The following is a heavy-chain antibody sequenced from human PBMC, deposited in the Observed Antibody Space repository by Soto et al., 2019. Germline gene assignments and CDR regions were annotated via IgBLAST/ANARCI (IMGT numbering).Heavy chain of an antibody. V-gene: IGHV1-69*01. CDR3: AKDRRADGESYYYDTMDV. J-gene: IGHJ6*02. CDR1: GGTFSSFT. Sequence: QVQLVQSGAEVKKPGSSVKVSCKASGGTFSSFTISWVRQAPGQGLEWMGGIIPIYGTANYAQKFQGRITITADASTRTAYMELSSPRSEDTAVYYCAKDRRADGESYYYDTMDVWGQGTTVTVSS. CDR2: IIPIYGTA. D-gene: IGHD7-27*01.